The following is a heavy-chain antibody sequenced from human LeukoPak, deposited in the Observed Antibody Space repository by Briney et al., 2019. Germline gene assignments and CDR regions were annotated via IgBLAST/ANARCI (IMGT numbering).Heavy chain of an antibody. CDR3: ARDSGDGDYEPLDS. V-gene: IGHV3-53*01. D-gene: IGHD4-17*01. J-gene: IGHJ4*02. Sequence: GGSLRLSCAASGFSVSSTYMNWVRQALGKGLEWVSIIYRDGSTYYADYVKGRFTISRDNSKNTLYLQMNSLRVEDTAMYYCARDSGDGDYEPLDSWGQGTLVIVSS. CDR1: GFSVSSTY. CDR2: IYRDGST.